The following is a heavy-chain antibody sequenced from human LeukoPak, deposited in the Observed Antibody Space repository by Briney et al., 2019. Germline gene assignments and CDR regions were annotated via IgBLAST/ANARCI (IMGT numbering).Heavy chain of an antibody. CDR1: GFTFSNYG. CDR3: TRQSENFSLDY. J-gene: IGHJ4*02. Sequence: GGSLRLSCAASGFTFSNYGMHWVRQAPGKGLEWVAIIWHDGSGKYYADSVKGRFTISRDNSKNTLYLQMNSLRAEDTAVYFCTRQSENFSLDYWGQGTPVTVSS. CDR2: IWHDGSGK. D-gene: IGHD3-3*01. V-gene: IGHV3-33*01.